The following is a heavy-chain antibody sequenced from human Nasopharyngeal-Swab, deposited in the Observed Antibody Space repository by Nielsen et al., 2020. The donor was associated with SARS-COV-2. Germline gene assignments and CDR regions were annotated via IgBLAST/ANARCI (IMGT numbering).Heavy chain of an antibody. V-gene: IGHV3-23*01. CDR2: ISGSGGST. J-gene: IGHJ3*02. D-gene: IGHD3-22*01. Sequence: VRQMPGKGLEWVSAISGSGGSTYYADSVKGRFTISRDNSRNTLYLQMNSLRAEDTAVYYCARDLSYYDSVGAFDIWGQGTMVTVSS. CDR3: ARDLSYYDSVGAFDI.